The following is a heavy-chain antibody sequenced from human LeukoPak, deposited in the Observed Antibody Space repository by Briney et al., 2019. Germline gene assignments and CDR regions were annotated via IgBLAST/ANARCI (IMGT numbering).Heavy chain of an antibody. CDR3: ARGSPYYYDSSGYPPFDY. Sequence: GGSLRLSCAASGFTVSSNYMSWVRQAPGKGLEWVSVIYSGGSTYYADSVKGRFTISRDNSKNTLYLQMNSLRAEDTAVYYCARGSPYYYDSSGYPPFDYWGQGTLVTVSS. CDR2: IYSGGST. CDR1: GFTVSSNY. V-gene: IGHV3-66*01. J-gene: IGHJ4*02. D-gene: IGHD3-22*01.